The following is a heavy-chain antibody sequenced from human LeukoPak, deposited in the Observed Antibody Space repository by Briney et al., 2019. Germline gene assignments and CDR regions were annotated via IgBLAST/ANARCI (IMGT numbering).Heavy chain of an antibody. CDR1: GFTVSSNY. CDR3: ATADSTAKDNHYYFMDV. CDR2: IYSGGST. J-gene: IGHJ6*03. D-gene: IGHD6-13*01. V-gene: IGHV3-66*02. Sequence: GGSLRLSCAASGFTVSSNYMSWVRQAPGKGLEGVSVIYSGGSTYYADSVKGRFTISRDNSKNMLYLQMSSLRAEDTAVYYCATADSTAKDNHYYFMDVWGKGTTVTVSS.